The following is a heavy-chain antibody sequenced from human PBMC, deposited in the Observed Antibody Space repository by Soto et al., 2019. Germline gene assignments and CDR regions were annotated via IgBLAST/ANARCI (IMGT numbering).Heavy chain of an antibody. CDR2: ISAYNGKA. CDR3: AGAVDTAIVFVSGYYFDY. D-gene: IGHD5-18*01. Sequence: ASVTVSCPASGSTFPSYGISWVRQAPGQGLEWMGWISAYNGKANYAQKLQGRVTMTTDESTSTAYMELSSLRSEDTAVYYCAGAVDTAIVFVSGYYFDYWGQGTLVTVSS. V-gene: IGHV1-18*01. CDR1: GSTFPSYG. J-gene: IGHJ4*02.